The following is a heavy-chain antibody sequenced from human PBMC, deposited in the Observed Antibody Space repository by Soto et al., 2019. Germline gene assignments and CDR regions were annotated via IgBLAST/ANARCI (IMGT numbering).Heavy chain of an antibody. J-gene: IGHJ6*02. D-gene: IGHD2-2*01. CDR1: GGSISSSNW. CDR2: IYHSGST. CDR3: ARVVGGYYYGMDV. Sequence: QVQLQESGPGLVKPSGTLSLTCAVSGGSISSSNWWSWVRRPPGKGLEWIGEIYHSGSTNYNPSLKSRVTTSVDKSKNQFSLKLSSVTAADTAVYYCARVVGGYYYGMDVWGQGTTVTVSS. V-gene: IGHV4-4*02.